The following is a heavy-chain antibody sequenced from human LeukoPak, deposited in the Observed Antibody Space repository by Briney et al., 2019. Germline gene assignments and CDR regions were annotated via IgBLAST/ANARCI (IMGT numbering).Heavy chain of an antibody. CDR1: GGSIRGYY. V-gene: IGHV4-59*08. Sequence: SETLSLTCTVSGGSIRGYYWNWIRQPPGKGLEWIGYIYYSGSTNYNPSLKSRVTISVDTSQNQFSLRLSSVTAADTAVYYCARSYSSRWYESFDPWGQGTLVTVSS. CDR3: ARSYSSRWYESFDP. D-gene: IGHD6-13*01. J-gene: IGHJ5*02. CDR2: IYYSGST.